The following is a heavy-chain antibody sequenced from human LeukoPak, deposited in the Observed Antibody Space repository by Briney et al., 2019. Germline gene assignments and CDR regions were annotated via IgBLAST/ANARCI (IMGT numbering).Heavy chain of an antibody. V-gene: IGHV5-51*01. CDR3: ARPIAVAAFFDY. CDR1: GYSFTSYG. J-gene: IGHJ4*02. CDR2: IYPGDSDN. Sequence: GESLKISCKGSGYSFTSYGIGWVRQMPGKGLEWMGIIYPGDSDNRYSQSFQGQVTISADKSISTAYLQWSSLKASDTAMYYCARPIAVAAFFDYWGQGTLVTVSS. D-gene: IGHD6-19*01.